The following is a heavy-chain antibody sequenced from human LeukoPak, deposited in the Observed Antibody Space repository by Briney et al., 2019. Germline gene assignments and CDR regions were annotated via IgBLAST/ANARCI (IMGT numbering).Heavy chain of an antibody. J-gene: IGHJ5*02. D-gene: IGHD2-2*01. V-gene: IGHV1-46*01. CDR2: INPSGGST. CDR3: AREGVRYCSSTSCSRGRDNWFDP. Sequence: ASVKVSCKASGYTFTSYYMHWVRQAPGQGLEWMGIINPSGGSTSYAQKFQGRVTMTRDMSTSTAYMELRSLRSDDTAVYYCAREGVRYCSSTSCSRGRDNWFDPWGQGTLVTVSS. CDR1: GYTFTSYY.